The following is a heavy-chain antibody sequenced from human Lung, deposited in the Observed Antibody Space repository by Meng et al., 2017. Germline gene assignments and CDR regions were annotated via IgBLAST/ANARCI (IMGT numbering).Heavy chain of an antibody. J-gene: IGHJ4*02. V-gene: IGHV1-2*06. D-gene: IGHD6-25*01. CDR1: GYNYPDYY. CDR3: ARDEDISAAGKLFGDY. CDR2: INPKSGDT. Sequence: QVQVVQSGCEGKKPGASVKFSCKPSGYNYPDYYIHWVRRAPGQGLEWMGRINPKSGDTHYAQKFQARVTMTGDTSISTAYMELSGLRSDDTAMYYCARDEDISAAGKLFGDYWGQGTLVTVSS.